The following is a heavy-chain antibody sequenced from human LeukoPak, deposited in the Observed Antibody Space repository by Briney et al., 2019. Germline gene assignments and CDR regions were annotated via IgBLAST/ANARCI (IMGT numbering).Heavy chain of an antibody. D-gene: IGHD1-7*01. Sequence: GGSLRLSCAASGFXFSNAWMSWVRQAPGKGLEWVGRIKSKTDGGTTDYAAPVKGRFTISRDDSKNTLYLQMNSLKTEDTAVYYCTAYNWNYAFYYWGQGTLVTVSS. J-gene: IGHJ4*02. CDR1: GFXFSNAW. CDR2: IKSKTDGGTT. V-gene: IGHV3-15*01. CDR3: TAYNWNYAFYY.